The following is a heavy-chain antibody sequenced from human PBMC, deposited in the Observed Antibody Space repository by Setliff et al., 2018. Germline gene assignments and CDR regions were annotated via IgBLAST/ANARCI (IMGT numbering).Heavy chain of an antibody. D-gene: IGHD5-18*01. Sequence: SETLSLTCTVPGGSISSGSYYWSWIRQPAGKGLEWIGHIYTSGSTNYNPSLKSRVTISVDTSKNQFSLKLSSVTAADTAVYYCAGPRGYSYGNTNDAFDIWGQGTMVTVSS. V-gene: IGHV4-61*09. CDR1: GGSISSGSYY. CDR2: IYTSGST. CDR3: AGPRGYSYGNTNDAFDI. J-gene: IGHJ3*02.